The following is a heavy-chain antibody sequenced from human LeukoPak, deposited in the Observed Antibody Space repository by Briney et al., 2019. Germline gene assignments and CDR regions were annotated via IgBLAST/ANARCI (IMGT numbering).Heavy chain of an antibody. J-gene: IGHJ6*03. V-gene: IGHV4-38-2*01. CDR1: NYPITSDYY. Sequence: SETLSLTCEVSNYPITSDYYWVWIRPPPGQGLEWIGQIFHSGIAHYNPSLKSRVTMSVDTSRSQFSVNLNSVTAADTAVYYCGRAGFGTAYNRFYYYMDVWGKGTTVTVSS. CDR2: IFHSGIA. CDR3: GRAGFGTAYNRFYYYMDV. D-gene: IGHD3-10*01.